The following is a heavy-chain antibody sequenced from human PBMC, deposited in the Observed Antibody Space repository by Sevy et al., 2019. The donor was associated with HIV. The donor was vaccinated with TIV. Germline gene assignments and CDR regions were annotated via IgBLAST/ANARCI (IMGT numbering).Heavy chain of an antibody. CDR1: GFTFSGSA. J-gene: IGHJ5*02. CDR2: IRSKANSYAT. D-gene: IGHD6-13*01. V-gene: IGHV3-73*01. Sequence: GESLKISCAGSGFTFSGSAMHWVRQASGKGLEWVGRIRSKANSYATAYAASVKGRFTISRDDSKNTAYLQMNSLKTEDTAVYYCTRGSSWYNWFDPWGQGTLVTVSS. CDR3: TRGSSWYNWFDP.